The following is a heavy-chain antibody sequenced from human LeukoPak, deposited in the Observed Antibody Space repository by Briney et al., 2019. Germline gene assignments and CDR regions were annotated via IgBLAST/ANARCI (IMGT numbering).Heavy chain of an antibody. J-gene: IGHJ4*02. D-gene: IGHD6-13*01. V-gene: IGHV3-9*01. CDR2: ISWNSGSI. CDR3: AKDLYSSSWYGGYFDY. Sequence: GRSLRLSCAASGFTFDDYAMHWVRHAPAKGLEWVSGISWNSGSIGYADSVKGRFTISRDNAKNSLYLQMNSLRAEDTALYYCAKDLYSSSWYGGYFDYWGQGTLVTVSS. CDR1: GFTFDDYA.